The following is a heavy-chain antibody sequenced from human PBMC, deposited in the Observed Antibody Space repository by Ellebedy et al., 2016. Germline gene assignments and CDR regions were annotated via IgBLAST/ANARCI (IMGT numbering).Heavy chain of an antibody. D-gene: IGHD7-27*01. CDR2: ISYDGNNK. CDR1: GFTFSSYA. J-gene: IGHJ4*02. CDR3: ARGNWGLDY. V-gene: IGHV3-30-3*01. Sequence: GESLKISCAASGFTFSSYAVHWVRQAPGKGLEWVALISYDGNNKYYADSVKGRFTISRDNSKNTLYLQMNSLRPEDTGVYFCARGNWGLDYWGQGTLVTVS.